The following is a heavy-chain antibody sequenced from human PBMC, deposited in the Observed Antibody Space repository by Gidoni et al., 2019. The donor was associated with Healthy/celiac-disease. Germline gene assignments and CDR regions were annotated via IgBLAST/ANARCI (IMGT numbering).Heavy chain of an antibody. CDR3: ASSSSGWYKSSSIDY. D-gene: IGHD6-19*01. J-gene: IGHJ4*02. CDR2: ISSSSSYI. Sequence: EVQLVESGGGLVKPGGSLRLSCAASGFTFSSYSMNWVRQAPGKGLEWVSSISSSSSYIYYADSVKGRFTISIDNAKNSLYLQMNSLRAEDTAVYYCASSSSGWYKSSSIDYWGQGTLVTVSS. V-gene: IGHV3-21*01. CDR1: GFTFSSYS.